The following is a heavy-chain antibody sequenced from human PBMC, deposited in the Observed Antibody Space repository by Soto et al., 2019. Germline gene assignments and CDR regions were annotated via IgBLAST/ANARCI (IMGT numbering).Heavy chain of an antibody. J-gene: IGHJ6*02. CDR1: GFTFSSYG. D-gene: IGHD2-2*01. CDR3: ARDIVVVPAANNYYYYGMDV. V-gene: IGHV3-33*01. CDR2: IWYDGSNK. Sequence: PGGSLRLSCAASGFTFSSYGMHWVRQAPGKGLEWVAVIWYDGSNKYYADSVKGRFTISRDNSKNTLYLQMNSLRAEDTAVYYCARDIVVVPAANNYYYYGMDVWGQGTTVTVSS.